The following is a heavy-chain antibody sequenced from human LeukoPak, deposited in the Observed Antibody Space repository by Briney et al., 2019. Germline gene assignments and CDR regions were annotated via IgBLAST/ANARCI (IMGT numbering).Heavy chain of an antibody. Sequence: ASVKVSCKASGFTFTSSAVQWVRQARGQRLEWIGWIVVGSGNTNYAQKFQERVTISRDMSTSTAYMELSSLRSEDTAVYYCAADSAIPRTYYFDYWGQGTLVTVSS. CDR2: IVVGSGNT. J-gene: IGHJ4*02. D-gene: IGHD1-14*01. CDR1: GFTFTSSA. CDR3: AADSAIPRTYYFDY. V-gene: IGHV1-58*01.